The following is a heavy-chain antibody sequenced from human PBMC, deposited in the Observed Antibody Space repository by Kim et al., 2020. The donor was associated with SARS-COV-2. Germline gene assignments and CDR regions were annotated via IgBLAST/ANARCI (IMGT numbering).Heavy chain of an antibody. CDR2: INPHSGGT. D-gene: IGHD6-19*01. V-gene: IGHV1-2*02. Sequence: ASVKVSCKASGYTFTGYYIHWVRQAPGQGLEWMGWINPHSGGTNYAQNFQARVTMTRDTSITTAYMELSRLTSDDTAVYYCASPIGSGWGLGLDVWGQGTTVTVSS. J-gene: IGHJ6*02. CDR1: GYTFTGYY. CDR3: ASPIGSGWGLGLDV.